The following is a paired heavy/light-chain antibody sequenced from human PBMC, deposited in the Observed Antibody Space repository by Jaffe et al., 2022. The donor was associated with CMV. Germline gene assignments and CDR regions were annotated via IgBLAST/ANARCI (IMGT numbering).Light chain of an antibody. J-gene: IGKJ1*01. CDR2: AAS. CDR1: QGINNY. V-gene: IGKV1-17*03. Sequence: DIQMTQSPSAMSASVGDRVTITCRASQGINNYLAWFQQKPGKVPKRLIYAASSLQSGVPSRFSGSGSGTEFTLTISSLQPEDFATYYCLQHNSYPWTFGQGTKVEIK. CDR3: LQHNSYPWT.
Heavy chain of an antibody. J-gene: IGHJ3*02. CDR3: AREGGDRYGVDGVDM. D-gene: IGHD5-18*01. Sequence: QVQVVQSGAEVRQPGASVKVSCMASGFTFTNYYFHWVRQAPGQGLEWIGVINPIIGSTWYVPKFQGRVTMTRETSTSTVYMELSSLRSEDTAVYYCAREGGDRYGVDGVDMWGQGTMLTVSS. V-gene: IGHV1-46*01. CDR2: INPIIGST. CDR1: GFTFTNYY.